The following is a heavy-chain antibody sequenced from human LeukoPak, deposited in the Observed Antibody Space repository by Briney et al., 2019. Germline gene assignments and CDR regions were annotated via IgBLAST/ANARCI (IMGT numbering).Heavy chain of an antibody. CDR3: AKDPSMYSGDYIIG. V-gene: IGHV3-23*01. J-gene: IGHJ4*02. D-gene: IGHD4-17*01. CDR1: GFTFSSYA. CDR2: FSVSDATT. Sequence: PGGSLRLSCAASGFTFSSYAMSWVRQAPGKGLEWVSGFSVSDATTYYADSVKGRFTISRDNSKNTLYLQINSLRAEDTAVYYCAKDPSMYSGDYIIGRGQGTRVIVSS.